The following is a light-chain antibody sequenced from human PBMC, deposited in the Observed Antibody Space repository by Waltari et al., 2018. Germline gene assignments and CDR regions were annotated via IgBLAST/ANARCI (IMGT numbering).Light chain of an antibody. CDR2: RNN. V-gene: IGLV1-47*01. J-gene: IGLJ3*02. Sequence: QSVLTQPPSASGTPGQRVTISCSGSSSNIGSNYVYWYQQLPGTAPKLLIYRNNQRPSGVPARFSGSKSGTSASLAISGLRSEDEADYYCAAWDDSLSASFGGGTKLTVL. CDR3: AAWDDSLSAS. CDR1: SSNIGSNY.